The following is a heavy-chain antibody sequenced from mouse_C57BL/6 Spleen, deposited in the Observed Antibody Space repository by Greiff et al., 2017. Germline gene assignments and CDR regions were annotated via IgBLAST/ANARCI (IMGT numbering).Heavy chain of an antibody. V-gene: IGHV1-22*01. CDR3: ARAHYYGSSYDY. Sequence: EVQLQQSGPELVKPGASVRMSCKASGYTFTDYNMHWVKQSHGKSLEWIGYINPNNGGTSYNQKFKGKATLTVNKSSSTAYMELRSLTSEDSAVYYCARAHYYGSSYDYWGQGTTLTVSS. CDR1: GYTFTDYN. CDR2: INPNNGGT. D-gene: IGHD1-1*01. J-gene: IGHJ2*01.